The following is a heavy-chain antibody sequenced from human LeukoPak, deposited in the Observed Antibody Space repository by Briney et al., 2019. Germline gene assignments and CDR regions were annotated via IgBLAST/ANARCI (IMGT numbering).Heavy chain of an antibody. Sequence: GESLKISCNGSGYRFTRYWIGWVGQMPGKGLEWMGIIYSGDSDTRYSPAFQGHVTISDDRSINTAYLQWSSLEASDTAVYYCARHECMTTVDYWGQGTLVTVSS. CDR1: GYRFTRYW. D-gene: IGHD4-17*01. J-gene: IGHJ4*02. V-gene: IGHV5-51*01. CDR3: ARHECMTTVDY. CDR2: IYSGDSDT.